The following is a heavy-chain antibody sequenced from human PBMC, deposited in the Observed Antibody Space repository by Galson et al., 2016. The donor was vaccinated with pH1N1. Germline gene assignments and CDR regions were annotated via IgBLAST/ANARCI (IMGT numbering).Heavy chain of an antibody. CDR3: TKSRWYKAFDV. V-gene: IGHV4-39*01. CDR1: GDSISSSDYY. J-gene: IGHJ6*02. Sequence: ETLSLTCTVSGDSISSSDYYWGWVRQPPGKGLEWIGSFFYGGRTYYNPSLKSRVTISVDTSKNQFSLKLSSVTAADTAVYFCTKSRWYKAFDVWGPGTTVTVSS. D-gene: IGHD6-13*01. CDR2: FFYGGRT.